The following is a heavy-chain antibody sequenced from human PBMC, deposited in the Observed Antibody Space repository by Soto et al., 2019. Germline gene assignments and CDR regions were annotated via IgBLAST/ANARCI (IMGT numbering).Heavy chain of an antibody. CDR2: IYYSGST. Sequence: SETLSLTCTVSGGSISSGGYYWSWIRQHPGKGLEWIGYIYYSGSTYYNPSLKSRVTISVDTSKNQFSLKLSSVTAADTAVYYCARDRNYYGSGESDINWFDPWGQGTLVTVSS. CDR3: ARDRNYYGSGESDINWFDP. J-gene: IGHJ5*02. CDR1: GGSISSGGYY. D-gene: IGHD3-10*01. V-gene: IGHV4-31*03.